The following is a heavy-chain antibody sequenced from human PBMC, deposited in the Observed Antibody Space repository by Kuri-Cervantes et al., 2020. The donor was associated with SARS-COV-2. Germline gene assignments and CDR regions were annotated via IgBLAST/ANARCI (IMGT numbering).Heavy chain of an antibody. CDR1: GFTFSDYY. V-gene: IGHV3-11*04. Sequence: GESLKISCAASGFTFSDYYMSWIRQAPGKGLEWVSYISSSGSTIYYADSVKGRFTISRDNAKNSLYLQMNSLRAEDTAVYYCARDSFSVGPAAGIGDAFDIWGQGTMVTVSS. CDR3: ARDSFSVGPAAGIGDAFDI. CDR2: ISSSGSTI. J-gene: IGHJ3*02. D-gene: IGHD6-13*01.